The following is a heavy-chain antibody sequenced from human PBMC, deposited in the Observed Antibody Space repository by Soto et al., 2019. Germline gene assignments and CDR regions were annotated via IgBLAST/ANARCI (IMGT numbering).Heavy chain of an antibody. J-gene: IGHJ3*02. D-gene: IGHD3-10*01. CDR3: AREAGAHDAFDI. Sequence: ASVKVSCKASGYIFTDYYIHWVRQAPGQGLEWMGWVNPNSDDTRYAQKFRGRVTVTMDTSITTAYMDLSRLTSDDTAVYYCAREAGAHDAFDIWGQGTMVTVSS. V-gene: IGHV1-2*02. CDR1: GYIFTDYY. CDR2: VNPNSDDT.